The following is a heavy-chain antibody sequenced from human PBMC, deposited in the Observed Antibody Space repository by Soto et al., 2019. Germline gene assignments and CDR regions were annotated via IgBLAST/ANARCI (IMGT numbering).Heavy chain of an antibody. J-gene: IGHJ2*01. CDR2: IWYDGSNK. Sequence: QVQLVESGGGVVQPGRSLRLSCAASGFTFNRYGMHWVRQAPGKGLEWVALIWYDGSNKYYADSVKGRFTISRDNSKNTLYLQMNSLRAEDTAVYYCPRDWSIAPYFDLWGRGTLVTVSS. CDR3: PRDWSIAPYFDL. CDR1: GFTFNRYG. V-gene: IGHV3-33*01. D-gene: IGHD6-13*01.